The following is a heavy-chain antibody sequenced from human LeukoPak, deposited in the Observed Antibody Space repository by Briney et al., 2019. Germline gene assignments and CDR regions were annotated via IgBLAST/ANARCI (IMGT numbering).Heavy chain of an antibody. J-gene: IGHJ4*02. CDR2: IRSSGSII. CDR3: ARVGYLDSSGYLYVKGFDY. Sequence: GGSLRLSCAASGITFSSYEMNWVRQAPGKGLEWVSYIRSSGSIIYYADSVKGRFTISRDSAKNSLYLQMNSLRAEDTAVYYCARVGYLDSSGYLYVKGFDYWGQGTLVTVSS. CDR1: GITFSSYE. V-gene: IGHV3-48*03. D-gene: IGHD3-22*01.